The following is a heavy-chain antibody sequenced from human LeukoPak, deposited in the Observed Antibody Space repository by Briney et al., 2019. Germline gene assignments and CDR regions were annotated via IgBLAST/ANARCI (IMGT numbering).Heavy chain of an antibody. CDR1: GGSLSDYY. D-gene: IGHD3-22*01. CDR2: INHGGST. V-gene: IGHV4-34*01. Sequence: SETLSLTCAVQGGSLSDYYWSWIRQPPGKGLEWIGEINHGGSTNYNPSLKSRVTISVDTSKNQFSLKLSSVTAADTAVYYCARGSGGSGSYFDYWGQGTLVTVSS. CDR3: ARGSGGSGSYFDY. J-gene: IGHJ4*02.